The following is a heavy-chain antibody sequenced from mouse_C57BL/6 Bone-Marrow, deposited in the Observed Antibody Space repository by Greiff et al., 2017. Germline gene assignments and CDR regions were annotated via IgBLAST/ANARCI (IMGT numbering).Heavy chain of an antibody. Sequence: VQLQQSGAELVRPGASVTLSCKASGYTFTDYEMHWVKQTPVHGLEWIGAIDPETGGTAYNQTFKGKAILTADKSSSTAYMELRSLTSEESAVYYCTRGGYVSSFDYWGQGTTLTVSS. CDR1: GYTFTDYE. CDR2: IDPETGGT. CDR3: TRGGYVSSFDY. V-gene: IGHV1-15*01. J-gene: IGHJ2*01. D-gene: IGHD1-1*01.